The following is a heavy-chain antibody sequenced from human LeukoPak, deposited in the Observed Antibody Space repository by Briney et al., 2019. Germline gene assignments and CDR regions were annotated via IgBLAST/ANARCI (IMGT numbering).Heavy chain of an antibody. J-gene: IGHJ6*03. V-gene: IGHV4-34*01. Sequence: SETLSLTCAVYGGSFSGYYWSWIRQPPGKGLEWIGEINHSGSTNYNPSLKSRVTISVDTSKSQFSLKLSSVTAADTAVYYCARLAVAGQFYYYYYMDVWGKGTTVTISS. CDR3: ARLAVAGQFYYYYYMDV. CDR2: INHSGST. CDR1: GGSFSGYY. D-gene: IGHD6-19*01.